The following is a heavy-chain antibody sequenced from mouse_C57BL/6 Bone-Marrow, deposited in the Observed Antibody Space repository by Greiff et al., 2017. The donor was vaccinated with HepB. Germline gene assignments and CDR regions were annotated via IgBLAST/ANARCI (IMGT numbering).Heavy chain of an antibody. V-gene: IGHV1-55*01. J-gene: IGHJ2*01. CDR2: IYPGSGST. D-gene: IGHD2-10*02. Sequence: QVQLKQPGAELVKPGASVKMSCKASGYTFTSYWITWVKQRPGQGLEWIGDIYPGSGSTNYNEKFKSKATLTVDTSSSTAYMQLSSLTSEDSAVYYCARREYDSGAYYFDYWGQGTTLTVSS. CDR1: GYTFTSYW. CDR3: ARREYDSGAYYFDY.